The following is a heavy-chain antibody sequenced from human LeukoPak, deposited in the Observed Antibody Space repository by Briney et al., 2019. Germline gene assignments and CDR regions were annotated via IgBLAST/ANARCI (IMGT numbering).Heavy chain of an antibody. D-gene: IGHD2-2*01. CDR3: ARSYCSSTSCLNYFDY. CDR1: GGTFSSYA. CDR2: IIPILGIA. Sequence: ASVKVSFKASGGTFSSYAISWVRQAPGQGLEWMGRIIPILGIANYAQKFQGRVTITADKSTSTAYMELGSLRSEDTAVYYCARSYCSSTSCLNYFDYWGQGTLVTVSS. J-gene: IGHJ4*02. V-gene: IGHV1-69*04.